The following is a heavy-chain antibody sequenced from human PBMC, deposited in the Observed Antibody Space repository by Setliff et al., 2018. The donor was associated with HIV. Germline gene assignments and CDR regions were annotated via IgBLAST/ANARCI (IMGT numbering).Heavy chain of an antibody. Sequence: SETLSLTCTVSGGSISSGNYYWSWIRQPAGKGLEWIGRIYTSGSTDYNPSLKSRVTISLDTSKNQFSLNLSSVTAADTAVYYCARRSPGGGYYMDVWGKGTTVTVSS. D-gene: IGHD3-16*01. CDR1: GGSISSGNYY. J-gene: IGHJ6*03. V-gene: IGHV4-61*02. CDR3: ARRSPGGGYYMDV. CDR2: IYTSGST.